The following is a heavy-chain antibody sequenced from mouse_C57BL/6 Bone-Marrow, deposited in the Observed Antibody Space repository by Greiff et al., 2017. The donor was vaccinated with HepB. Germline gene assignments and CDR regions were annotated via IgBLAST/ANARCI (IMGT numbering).Heavy chain of an antibody. CDR2: IYPGDGDT. CDR1: GYAFSSYW. CDR3: ARKNYGSSYGY. V-gene: IGHV1-80*01. Sequence: QVQLQQSGAELVKPGASVKISCKASGYAFSSYWMNWVKQRPGRGLEWIGQIYPGDGDTNYNGNFKGKATLTADKSSSTAYMQLSTLTSEDTAVYYCARKNYGSSYGYGGQGTTITVTS. J-gene: IGHJ2*01. D-gene: IGHD1-1*01.